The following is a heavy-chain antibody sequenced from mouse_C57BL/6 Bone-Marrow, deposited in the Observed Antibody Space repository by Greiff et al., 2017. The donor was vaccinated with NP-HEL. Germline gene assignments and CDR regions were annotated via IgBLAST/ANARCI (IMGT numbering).Heavy chain of an antibody. J-gene: IGHJ1*03. V-gene: IGHV5-6*01. CDR1: GFTFSSYG. D-gene: IGHD2-1*01. Sequence: EVQLMESGGDLVKPGGSLKLSCAASGFTFSSYGMSWVRQTPDKRLEWVATISSGGSYTYYPDSVKGRFTISRDNAKNTLYLQMSSLKSEDTAMYYCARRGIYYGNYVGYVDVWGTGTTVTVSS. CDR3: ARRGIYYGNYVGYVDV. CDR2: ISSGGSYT.